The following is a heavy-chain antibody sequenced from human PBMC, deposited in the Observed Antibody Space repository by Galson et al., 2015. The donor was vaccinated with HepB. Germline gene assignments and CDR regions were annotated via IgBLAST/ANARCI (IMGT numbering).Heavy chain of an antibody. D-gene: IGHD3-3*01. CDR1: GGSISRGAFY. Sequence: TLSLTCTVSGGSISRGAFYWSWIRQRPEKGLEWIGYISYSGTTYFNPSLRTRLSISLDASEEQFSLRLTSVTAADTAVYYCARLITTRPGPRFDLWGQGTLVTVSS. CDR2: ISYSGTT. CDR3: ARLITTRPGPRFDL. J-gene: IGHJ4*02. V-gene: IGHV4-31*03.